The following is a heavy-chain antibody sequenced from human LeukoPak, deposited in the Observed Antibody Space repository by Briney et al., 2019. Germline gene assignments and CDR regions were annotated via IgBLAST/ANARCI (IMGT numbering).Heavy chain of an antibody. Sequence: SETLSLTCTVSGGSISSGGYSWSWIRQPPGKGLEWIGYIYHSGSTYYNPSLKSRVTISVDRSKNQFSLKLSSVTAADTAVYYCARDHGDYLDYWGQGTLVTVSS. CDR1: GGSISSGGYS. D-gene: IGHD4-17*01. CDR2: IYHSGST. V-gene: IGHV4-30-2*01. J-gene: IGHJ4*02. CDR3: ARDHGDYLDY.